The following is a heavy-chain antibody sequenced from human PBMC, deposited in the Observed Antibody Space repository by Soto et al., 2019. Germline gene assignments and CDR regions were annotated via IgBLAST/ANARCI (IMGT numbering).Heavy chain of an antibody. CDR1: GFTVSSNY. CDR3: ARATSWTAGPVDY. J-gene: IGHJ4*02. V-gene: IGHV3-66*01. D-gene: IGHD6-25*01. Sequence: EVQLVESGGGLVQPGGSLRLSCAASGFTVSSNYMSWVRQAPGKGPEWVSVTYSGGSTYYADSVKGRFTISRDNSKNTLYLQMTSLRAEDPAVYYCARATSWTAGPVDYWGPGTLGTVAS. CDR2: TYSGGST.